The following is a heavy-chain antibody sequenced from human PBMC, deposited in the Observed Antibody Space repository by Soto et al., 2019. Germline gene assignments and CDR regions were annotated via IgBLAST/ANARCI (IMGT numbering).Heavy chain of an antibody. CDR3: ARDRHYYGSGSLPYDY. J-gene: IGHJ4*02. D-gene: IGHD3-10*01. Sequence: GGSLRLSCAASGFTFSSYGMHWVRQAPGKGLEWVAVIWYDGSNKYYADSVKGRFTISRDNSKNTLYLQMNSLRAEDTAVYYCARDRHYYGSGSLPYDYWGQGTLVTVSS. CDR1: GFTFSSYG. CDR2: IWYDGSNK. V-gene: IGHV3-33*01.